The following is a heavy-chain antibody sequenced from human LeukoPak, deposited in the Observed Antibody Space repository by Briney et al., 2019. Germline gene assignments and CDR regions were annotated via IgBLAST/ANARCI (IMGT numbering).Heavy chain of an antibody. CDR3: ARQSMVRGFDY. CDR1: GGSISSGDYY. J-gene: IGHJ4*02. D-gene: IGHD3-10*01. CDR2: IYYSGST. Sequence: PSETLSLTCTVPGGSISSGDYYWSWIRQPPGKGLEWIGYIYYSGSTYYNPSLKSRVTISVDTSKNQFSLKLSSVTAADTAVYYCARQSMVRGFDYWGQGTLVTVSS. V-gene: IGHV4-30-4*01.